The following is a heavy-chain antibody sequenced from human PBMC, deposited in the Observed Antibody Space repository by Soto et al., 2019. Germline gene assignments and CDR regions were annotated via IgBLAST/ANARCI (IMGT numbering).Heavy chain of an antibody. CDR1: GGSISSGGYY. CDR2: IYYSGST. D-gene: IGHD4-17*01. J-gene: IGHJ6*02. CDR3: ASVSGTTDYYGMDV. Sequence: SETLSLTCTVSGGSISSGGYYWSWIRQHPGKGLEGIGYIYYSGSTYYNPSLKSRVTISVDTSKNQFSLKLSSVTAADTAVYYCASVSGTTDYYGMDVWGQGTTVPVSS. V-gene: IGHV4-31*03.